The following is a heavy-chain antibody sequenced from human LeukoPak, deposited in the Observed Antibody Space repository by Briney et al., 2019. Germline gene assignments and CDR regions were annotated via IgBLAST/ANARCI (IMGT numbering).Heavy chain of an antibody. V-gene: IGHV3-30*04. CDR1: GFTFSSYA. Sequence: GGSLRLSCAASGFTFSSYAMHWVRQAPGKGLEWVAVISYDGSNKYYADSVEGRFTISRDNSKNTLYLQMNSLRAADTAVYYCARHRKICFDYWGQGTLVTVSS. J-gene: IGHJ4*02. CDR3: ARHRKICFDY. CDR2: ISYDGSNK.